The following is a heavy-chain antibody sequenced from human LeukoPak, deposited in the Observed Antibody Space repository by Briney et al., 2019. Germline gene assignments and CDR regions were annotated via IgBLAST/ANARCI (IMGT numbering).Heavy chain of an antibody. CDR3: ARVTPYYGDCVDYFDY. D-gene: IGHD4-17*01. Sequence: SETLSLTCTVSGGSISSYYWSWIRQPAGKGLEWIGRIYTSGSTNYNPSLKSRVTMSVDTSKNQFSLKLSSVTAADTAVYYCARVTPYYGDCVDYFDYWGQGTLVTVSS. CDR2: IYTSGST. CDR1: GGSISSYY. J-gene: IGHJ4*02. V-gene: IGHV4-4*07.